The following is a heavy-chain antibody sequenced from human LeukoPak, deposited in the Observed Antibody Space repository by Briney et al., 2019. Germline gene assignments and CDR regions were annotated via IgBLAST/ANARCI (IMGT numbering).Heavy chain of an antibody. J-gene: IGHJ4*02. CDR3: VSAIRGSPIDY. D-gene: IGHD3-10*01. Sequence: GGSLRLSCAASGFSFSNYWVGWVRQAPGKGLACVANIKTDGSETYYVYSVKGRFTISRDNAKNSLFLQMNSLRAEDTAIYYCVSAIRGSPIDYWGQGTLVTVSS. CDR2: IKTDGSET. CDR1: GFSFSNYW. V-gene: IGHV3-7*01.